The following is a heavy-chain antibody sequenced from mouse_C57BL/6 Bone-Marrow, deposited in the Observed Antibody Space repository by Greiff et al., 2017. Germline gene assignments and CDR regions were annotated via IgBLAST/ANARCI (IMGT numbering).Heavy chain of an antibody. CDR3: AREPGVAY. CDR1: GFTFSSYA. J-gene: IGHJ3*01. V-gene: IGHV5-4*01. CDR2: ISDGGSYT. D-gene: IGHD3-1*01. Sequence: EVKLMESGGGLVKPGGSLKLSCAASGFTFSSYAMSWVRQTPEKRLEWVATISDGGSYTYYPDNVKGRFTISRDNAKNNLYLQMSHLKSEDTAMYYCAREPGVAYWGQGTLVTVSA.